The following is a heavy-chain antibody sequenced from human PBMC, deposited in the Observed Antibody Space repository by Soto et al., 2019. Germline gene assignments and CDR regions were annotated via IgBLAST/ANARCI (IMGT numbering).Heavy chain of an antibody. CDR3: ARRYSYGHFDC. CDR2: IYNSGST. Sequence: QVQLQESGPGLVKPSETLSLTCTVSGASISSSYWSWIRQPPGKGLEWIGYIYNSGSTTYNPSLKSRVTISLDTSKNQFSLRLSSVTAADTAVYYCARRYSYGHFDCWGQGTLVTVSS. D-gene: IGHD5-18*01. J-gene: IGHJ4*02. V-gene: IGHV4-59*08. CDR1: GASISSSY.